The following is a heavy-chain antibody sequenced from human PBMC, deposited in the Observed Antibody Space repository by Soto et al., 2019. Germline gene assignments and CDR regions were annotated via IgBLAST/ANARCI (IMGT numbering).Heavy chain of an antibody. D-gene: IGHD4-17*01. Sequence: PSETLCLTCTVSGGSISSYYWSGIRQPPGKGLEWIGYIYYSGSTNYNPSLKSRVTISVDTSKNQFSLKLSSVTAADTAVYYCARAHYGDYGYGMDVWGQGTTVTVSS. CDR3: ARAHYGDYGYGMDV. J-gene: IGHJ6*02. CDR1: GGSISSYY. CDR2: IYYSGST. V-gene: IGHV4-59*08.